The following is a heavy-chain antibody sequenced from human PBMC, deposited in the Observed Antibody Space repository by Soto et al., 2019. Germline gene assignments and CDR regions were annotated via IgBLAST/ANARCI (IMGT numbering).Heavy chain of an antibody. Sequence: QVQLVQSGAEVKKPGSSVKVSCKASGGTFSSYAISWVRQAPGQGLEWMGGTIPIFGTANYEQKFRGRVTITADESTSTAYMELSSLRSEDTAVYYCARERAAAGMFDYWGQGTLVTVSS. J-gene: IGHJ4*02. CDR3: ARERAAAGMFDY. D-gene: IGHD6-13*01. CDR1: GGTFSSYA. CDR2: TIPIFGTA. V-gene: IGHV1-69*12.